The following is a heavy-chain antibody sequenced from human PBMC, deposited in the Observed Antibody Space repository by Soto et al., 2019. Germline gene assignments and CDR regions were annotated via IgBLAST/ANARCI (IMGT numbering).Heavy chain of an antibody. CDR2: IYYSGST. CDR3: ARGYYDFWGGSNWFDP. CDR1: GGSISSYY. J-gene: IGHJ5*02. D-gene: IGHD3-3*01. V-gene: IGHV4-59*08. Sequence: PSETLSLTCTVSGGSISSYYWSWIRQPPGKGLEWIGYIYYSGSTNYNPSLKSRVTISVDTSKNQFSLKLSSVTAADTAVYYCARGYYDFWGGSNWFDPWGQGTLVTVSS.